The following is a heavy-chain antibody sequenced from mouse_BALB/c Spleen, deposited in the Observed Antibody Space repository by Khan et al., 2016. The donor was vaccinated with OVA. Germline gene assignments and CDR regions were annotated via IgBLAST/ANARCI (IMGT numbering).Heavy chain of an antibody. CDR2: IFPGTGTT. CDR1: GYTFTSYW. J-gene: IGHJ3*01. D-gene: IGHD2-1*01. V-gene: IGHV1S132*01. Sequence: QVQLQQSGAELVKPGASVKLSCKTSGYTFTSYWIQWVKQRPGQGLGWIGQIFPGTGTTYYNENFKGTATLTVDTSSSTAYMQLSSLTSEDSAVXFCARGYFGNYEFVYWGQGTLVTVSP. CDR3: ARGYFGNYEFVY.